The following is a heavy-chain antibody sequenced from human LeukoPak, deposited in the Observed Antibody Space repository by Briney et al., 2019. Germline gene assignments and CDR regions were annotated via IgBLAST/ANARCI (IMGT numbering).Heavy chain of an antibody. Sequence: GGSLRLSCAASGFTFSSHGMHWVRQTPAKGLEWVAFIRYDGSNKYYADSVKGRFIISRDNSKSTLFLQMNSLRPEDTAVYYCAKGGKYDILTGYRRSRLLGDFWGQGTLVTVSS. CDR1: GFTFSSHG. D-gene: IGHD3-9*01. V-gene: IGHV3-30*02. J-gene: IGHJ4*02. CDR3: AKGGKYDILTGYRRSRLLGDF. CDR2: IRYDGSNK.